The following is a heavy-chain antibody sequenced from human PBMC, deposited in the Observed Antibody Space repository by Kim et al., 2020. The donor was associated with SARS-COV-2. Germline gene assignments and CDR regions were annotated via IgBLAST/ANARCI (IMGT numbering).Heavy chain of an antibody. V-gene: IGHV3-23*01. Sequence: GGSLRLSCAASGFTFGNYAMSWVRQAPGKGLEWVSTISGSDGSTYYADSVRGRITISRDNSKNTQYLQMNSLRSEDTAVYYCAKKFHYGSGSYLYYFDYWDQGTLVTVSS. D-gene: IGHD3-10*01. CDR3: AKKFHYGSGSYLYYFDY. CDR1: GFTFGNYA. J-gene: IGHJ4*02. CDR2: ISGSDGST.